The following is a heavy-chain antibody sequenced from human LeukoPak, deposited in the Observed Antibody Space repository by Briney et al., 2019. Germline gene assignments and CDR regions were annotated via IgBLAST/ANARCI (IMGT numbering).Heavy chain of an antibody. CDR2: IKRKTDGGTA. D-gene: IGHD3-10*01. CDR3: TTDHGEKPLDY. Sequence: PGGSLRLSCAASRFTFNDAWMSWVRQAPGKGLEWIGRIKRKTDGGTADYAAPVKGRFTISRDDSKNTLYLQMNSLKTEDTTVYYCTTDHGEKPLDYWGQGTLVTVSS. J-gene: IGHJ4*02. V-gene: IGHV3-15*01. CDR1: RFTFNDAW.